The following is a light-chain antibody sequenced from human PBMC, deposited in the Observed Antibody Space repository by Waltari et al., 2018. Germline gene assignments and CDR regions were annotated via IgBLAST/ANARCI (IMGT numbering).Light chain of an antibody. CDR3: QQYSSFST. V-gene: IGKV1-5*03. CDR2: MAS. Sequence: DIQMTQSPSNLSASVGDRVTIPCRASQSVGTWLAWYQQKPGKAPKLLIYMASSLESGVPSRFSGSGSGREFTLTISSLQPDDFATYSCQQYSSFSTFGQGTKVDI. CDR1: QSVGTW. J-gene: IGKJ2*01.